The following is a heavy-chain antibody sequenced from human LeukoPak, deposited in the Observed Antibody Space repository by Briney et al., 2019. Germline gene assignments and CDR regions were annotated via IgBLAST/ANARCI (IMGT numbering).Heavy chain of an antibody. J-gene: IGHJ4*02. CDR2: IVPDGSET. D-gene: IGHD2/OR15-2a*01. Sequence: GSLXLSCAASGFTFSNAWMSWVRQAPGKGLEWVASIVPDGSETYYVDSVKGRFTISRNNATNSLFLQMNNMRAEDTDMYYCATDRGYSTFDYWGQGTLVTVSS. V-gene: IGHV3-7*01. CDR3: ATDRGYSTFDY. CDR1: GFTFSNAW.